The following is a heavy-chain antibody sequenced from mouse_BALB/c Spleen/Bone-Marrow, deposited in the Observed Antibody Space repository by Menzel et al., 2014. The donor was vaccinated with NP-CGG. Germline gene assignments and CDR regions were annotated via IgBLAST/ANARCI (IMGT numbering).Heavy chain of an antibody. J-gene: IGHJ1*01. V-gene: IGHV14-3*02. D-gene: IGHD2-14*01. CDR3: ASYRYGWYFDV. CDR2: IDPAIFT. CDR1: GFNIKDTY. Sequence: EVQLQESGAELVKPGASVKLSCTASGFNIKDTYLHWVKQRPEQGLDWIGRIDPAIFTKYDPKFQGKATITADTSSNTAYLHLSSLTSEDTAVYYCASYRYGWYFDVWGAGTTVSVSS.